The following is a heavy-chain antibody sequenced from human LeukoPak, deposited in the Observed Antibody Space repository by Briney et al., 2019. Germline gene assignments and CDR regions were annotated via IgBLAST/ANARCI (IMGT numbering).Heavy chain of an antibody. D-gene: IGHD3-22*01. CDR3: ARGYYDTREGRCGAFDI. Sequence: GRSLRLSCAASGFNFGSYAMHWVRQAPGKGPEWVAVISYDGSNKYYVDSVKGRFTISRDNSKNTLYLQMNSLRVEDTAVYYCARGYYDTREGRCGAFDIWGQGTMVTVSS. CDR2: ISYDGSNK. V-gene: IGHV3-30-3*01. CDR1: GFNFGSYA. J-gene: IGHJ3*02.